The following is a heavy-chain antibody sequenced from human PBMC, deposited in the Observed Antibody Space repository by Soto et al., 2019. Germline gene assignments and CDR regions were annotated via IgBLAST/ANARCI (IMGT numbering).Heavy chain of an antibody. CDR3: EKAKLEIRYYYYGMDV. J-gene: IGHJ6*02. CDR1: GFTFSSYA. CDR2: ISGSGGST. Sequence: GGSLRLSCAASGFTFSSYAMSWVRQAPGKGLEWVSAISGSGGSTYYADSVKGRFTISRDNSKNTLYLQMNSLRAEDTAVYYCEKAKLEIRYYYYGMDVWGQGTTVTVSS. V-gene: IGHV3-23*01. D-gene: IGHD1-7*01.